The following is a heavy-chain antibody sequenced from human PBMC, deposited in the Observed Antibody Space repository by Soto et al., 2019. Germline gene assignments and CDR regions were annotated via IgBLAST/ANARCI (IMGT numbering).Heavy chain of an antibody. CDR2: VNNGGGGT. V-gene: IGHV3-23*01. D-gene: IGHD3-10*01. Sequence: EVLLLDSGGGLVQPGGSLRLSCAASGFTFSNYAMTWVRQAPGKGPEWISTVNNGGGGTYYADSVKGRFTISRDNSKNTLYLQVSSLRAEDTAGYYCAKERLGRGIDYWGQGILVPVSS. CDR3: AKERLGRGIDY. J-gene: IGHJ4*02. CDR1: GFTFSNYA.